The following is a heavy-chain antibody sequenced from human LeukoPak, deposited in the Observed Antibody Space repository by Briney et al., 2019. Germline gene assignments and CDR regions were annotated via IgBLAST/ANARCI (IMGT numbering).Heavy chain of an antibody. D-gene: IGHD3-10*01. CDR3: ARDLSRVRGVISY. J-gene: IGHJ4*02. Sequence: PSETLSLTCTVSGGSISSGSYYWSWIRQPAGKGLEWIGRIYTSGSTNYNPSLKSRVTISVDKSKNQFSLKLSSVTAADTAVYYCARDLSRVRGVISYWGQGTLVTVSS. V-gene: IGHV4-61*02. CDR2: IYTSGST. CDR1: GGSISSGSYY.